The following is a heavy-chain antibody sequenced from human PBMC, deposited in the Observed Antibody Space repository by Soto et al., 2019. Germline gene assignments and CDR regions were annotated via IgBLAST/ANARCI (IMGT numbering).Heavy chain of an antibody. J-gene: IGHJ2*01. D-gene: IGHD1-26*01. CDR3: ARCGMWSCNSWFVDNWYFDL. CDR2: IYPGDSDS. V-gene: IGHV5-51*01. CDR1: GYSFTNYW. Sequence: GESLKISCKGSGYSFTNYWIGWVRQMPGKGLEWMGIIYPGDSDSRYSPSFQGQVTISADKSITTAYLQWSSLKASDTAMYYCARCGMWSCNSWFVDNWYFDLWGRGTLVTVSS.